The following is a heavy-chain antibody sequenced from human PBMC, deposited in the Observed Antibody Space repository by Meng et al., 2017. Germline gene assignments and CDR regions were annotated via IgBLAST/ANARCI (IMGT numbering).Heavy chain of an antibody. V-gene: IGHV3-15*01. J-gene: IGHJ4*02. CDR3: TTDLRWELGIDY. CDR2: IKSKTDGGTT. D-gene: IGHD1-26*01. CDR1: GFTFSSYW. Sequence: GESLRLSCAASGFTFSSYWMSWVRQAPGKGLEWVGRIKSKTDGGTTDYAAPVKGRFTISRDDSKNTLHLQMNSLKTEDTAVYYCTTDLRWELGIDYWGQGTLVTVSS.